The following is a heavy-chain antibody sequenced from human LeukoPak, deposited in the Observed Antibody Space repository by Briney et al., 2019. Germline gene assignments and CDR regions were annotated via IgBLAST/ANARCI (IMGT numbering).Heavy chain of an antibody. CDR1: GYTFTSYD. CDR2: MNPNSGNT. CDR3: ARNSGYDFYYYYYYMDV. D-gene: IGHD5-12*01. V-gene: IGHV1-8*01. J-gene: IGHJ6*03. Sequence: ASVKVSCKASGYTFTSYDINWVRQATGQGLEWMGWMNPNSGNTGYAQKFQGRVTMTRNTSISTAYMELSSLRSEDTAVYYCARNSGYDFYYYYYYMDVWGKGTTVTVSS.